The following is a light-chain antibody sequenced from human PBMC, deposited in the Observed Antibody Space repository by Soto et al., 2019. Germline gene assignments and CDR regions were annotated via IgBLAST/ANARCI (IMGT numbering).Light chain of an antibody. CDR1: QSIISW. V-gene: IGKV1-5*03. CDR3: QQYNSYSPYT. CDR2: KAS. Sequence: DIQMTQSPSTLSASVGDRVTITCRASQSIISWVAWYQQKPGKAPKLLIYKASSLESGVPSRFSGSGSGTEFSLTISSLQPDDFATYYCQQYNSYSPYTFGQGTKLEIK. J-gene: IGKJ2*01.